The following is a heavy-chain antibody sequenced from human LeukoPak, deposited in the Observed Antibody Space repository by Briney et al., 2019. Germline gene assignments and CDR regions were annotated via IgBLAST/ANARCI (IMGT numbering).Heavy chain of an antibody. CDR2: ISGSGGST. J-gene: IGHJ4*02. V-gene: IGHV3-23*01. Sequence: GGSLRLSCAASGFTFSSYAMSWVRQAPGKGLEWVSAISGSGGSTYYADSVKGRFTISRDNSKNTLYLQMNSLRAEDTAVYYCARQIDYYYDSSGYYGYYFDYWGQGTLVTVSS. CDR3: ARQIDYYYDSSGYYGYYFDY. D-gene: IGHD3-22*01. CDR1: GFTFSSYA.